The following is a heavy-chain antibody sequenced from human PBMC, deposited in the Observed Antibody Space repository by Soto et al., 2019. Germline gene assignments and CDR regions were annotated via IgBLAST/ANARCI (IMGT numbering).Heavy chain of an antibody. CDR2: ISYDGSNK. CDR3: AREYQRVLSGSYYFQIRRDYYYYGMDV. CDR1: GFTFSSYA. J-gene: IGHJ6*02. D-gene: IGHD1-26*01. V-gene: IGHV3-30-3*01. Sequence: PGGSLRLSCAASGFTFSSYAMHWVRQAPGKGLKWVAVISYDGSNKYYADSVKGRFTISRDNSKNTLYLQMNSLRAEDTAVYYCAREYQRVLSGSYYFQIRRDYYYYGMDVWGQGTTVTVSS.